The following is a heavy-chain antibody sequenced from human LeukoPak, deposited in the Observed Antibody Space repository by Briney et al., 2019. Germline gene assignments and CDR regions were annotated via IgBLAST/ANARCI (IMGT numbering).Heavy chain of an antibody. CDR3: AKDKVRGALDY. J-gene: IGHJ4*02. D-gene: IGHD3-10*01. V-gene: IGHV3-23*01. Sequence: PGGSLRLSCTASGFSFSTYAMNWVRQAPGKGLEWVSTISGGGGSTFYADSVKGRFTISRDNSKNTLYLQMNSLRAEDTAVYYCAKDKVRGALDYWGQGTLVTVSS. CDR1: GFSFSTYA. CDR2: ISGGGGST.